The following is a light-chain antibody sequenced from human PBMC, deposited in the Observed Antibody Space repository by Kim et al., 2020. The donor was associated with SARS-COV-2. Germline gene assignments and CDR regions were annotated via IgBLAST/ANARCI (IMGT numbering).Light chain of an antibody. Sequence: DIQLTQSPSFLSASVGDRVTITCRASQGISSYLAWYQQKPGKAPKLLIYAASTLQSGVPSRFSGSGSGTEFTLTISSLQPEDFATYYFQQLNSYPPYTFGQGTKLEI. V-gene: IGKV1-9*01. J-gene: IGKJ2*01. CDR1: QGISSY. CDR2: AAS. CDR3: QQLNSYPPYT.